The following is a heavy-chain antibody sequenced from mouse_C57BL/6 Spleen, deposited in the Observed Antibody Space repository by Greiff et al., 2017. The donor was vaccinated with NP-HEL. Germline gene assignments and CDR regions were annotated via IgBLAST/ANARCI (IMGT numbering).Heavy chain of an antibody. Sequence: DVKLQESGPGLVKPSQSLSLTCPVTGYSITSGYYWNWIRQSPGNKLEWMGDISYDGSNNYNPSLKNRISITRDKSKNQFFLTLNSVTTEDTATYYCARDSSGYVGWFAYWGQGTLVTVSA. CDR2: ISYDGSN. CDR1: GYSITSGYY. D-gene: IGHD3-2*02. CDR3: ARDSSGYVGWFAY. J-gene: IGHJ3*01. V-gene: IGHV3-6*01.